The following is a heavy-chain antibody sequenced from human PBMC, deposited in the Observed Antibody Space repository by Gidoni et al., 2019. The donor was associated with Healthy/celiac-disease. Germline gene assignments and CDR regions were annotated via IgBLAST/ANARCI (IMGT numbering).Heavy chain of an antibody. V-gene: IGHV3-7*04. CDR3: ARDCSGGSCYYHTGSLDY. CDR2: IKQDGSEK. J-gene: IGHJ4*02. Sequence: EVQLVESGGGLVQPGGSLRLSCAASGFTFSSYWMSWVRQAPGKGLEWVANIKQDGSEKYYVDSVKGRFTISRDNAKNSLYLQMNSLRAEDTAVYYCARDCSGGSCYYHTGSLDYWGQGTLVTVSS. CDR1: GFTFSSYW. D-gene: IGHD2-15*01.